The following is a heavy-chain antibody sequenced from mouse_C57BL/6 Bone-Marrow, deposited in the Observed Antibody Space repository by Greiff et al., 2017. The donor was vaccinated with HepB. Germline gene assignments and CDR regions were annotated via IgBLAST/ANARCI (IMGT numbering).Heavy chain of an antibody. CDR1: GYSITSGYY. V-gene: IGHV3-6*01. J-gene: IGHJ4*01. Sequence: EVQLVESGPGLVKPSQSLSLTCSVTGYSITSGYYWNWIRQFPGNKLEWMGYISYDGSNNYNPSLKNRISITRDTSKNQFFLKLNSVTTEDTATYYCAINWVYYYAMDYWGQGTSVTVSS. D-gene: IGHD4-1*02. CDR2: ISYDGSN. CDR3: AINWVYYYAMDY.